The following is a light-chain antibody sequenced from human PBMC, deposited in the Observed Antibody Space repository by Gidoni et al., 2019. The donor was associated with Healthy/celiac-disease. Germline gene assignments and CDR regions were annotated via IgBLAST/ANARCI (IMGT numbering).Light chain of an antibody. V-gene: IGKV2-28*01. CDR2: LGS. CDR1: QSLLHSNGYNY. Sequence: EIGMTQSPLSLPVTPGEPASISCRSSQSLLHSNGYNYLDWYLQKPGQSPQLLIYLGSNRASGVPDRFSGSGSGTDFTLKISRVEAEDVGVYYCMQALQTPRTFGGGTKVEIK. CDR3: MQALQTPRT. J-gene: IGKJ4*01.